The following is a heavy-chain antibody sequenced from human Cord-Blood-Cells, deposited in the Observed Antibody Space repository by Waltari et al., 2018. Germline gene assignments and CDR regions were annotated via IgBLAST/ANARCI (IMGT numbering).Heavy chain of an antibody. Sequence: QVQLVQSGAEVKKPGASVKVSCKVSGYTLTELSMHWVRQAPGKGLEWMGGFDPEDGDTIYAQKFQGRVTMTEDTSTDTAYMELSSLRSEDTAVYYCATLGYCSSTSCYFGMDVWGQGTTVTVSS. D-gene: IGHD2-2*01. CDR2: FDPEDGDT. CDR3: ATLGYCSSTSCYFGMDV. CDR1: GYTLTELS. J-gene: IGHJ6*02. V-gene: IGHV1-24*01.